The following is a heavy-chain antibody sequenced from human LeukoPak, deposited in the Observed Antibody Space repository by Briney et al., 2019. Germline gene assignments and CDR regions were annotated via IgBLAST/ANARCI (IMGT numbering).Heavy chain of an antibody. V-gene: IGHV3-48*01. D-gene: IGHD6-13*01. Sequence: GGSLRLSCAASGFTFSNYAMNWVRLAPGKGLEWLSHISIASTTYYADSVKGRFTISRDNARNSVFLQMASLRAEDTGVYYCASWTGTAAGFSGPFDYWGLGTLVTVSS. CDR1: GFTFSNYA. CDR2: ISIASTT. J-gene: IGHJ4*02. CDR3: ASWTGTAAGFSGPFDY.